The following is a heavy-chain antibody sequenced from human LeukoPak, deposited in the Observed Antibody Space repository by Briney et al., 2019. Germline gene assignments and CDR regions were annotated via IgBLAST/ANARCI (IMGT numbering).Heavy chain of an antibody. J-gene: IGHJ4*02. CDR1: GYTFTSYG. D-gene: IGHD3-10*01. CDR3: ARAGHITMVRGVIIPNPSEYYFDY. CDR2: ISAYNGNT. Sequence: ASVKVSCKASGYTFTSYGISWVRQAPGQGPEWMGWISAYNGNTNYAQKLQGRVTMTTDTSTSTAYMELRSLRSDDTAVYYCARAGHITMVRGVIIPNPSEYYFDYWGQGTLVTVSS. V-gene: IGHV1-18*01.